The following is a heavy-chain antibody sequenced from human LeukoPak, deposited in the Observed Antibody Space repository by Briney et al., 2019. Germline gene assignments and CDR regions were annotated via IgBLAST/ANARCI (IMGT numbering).Heavy chain of an antibody. V-gene: IGHV3-30-3*01. D-gene: IGHD6-13*01. CDR3: ARDLYSSSSNQRLDY. CDR1: GFTFSSYA. CDR2: ISYDGSNK. Sequence: PGGPLRLSCAASGFTFSSYAMHWVRQAPGKGLEWVEVISYDGSNKYYADSVKGRFTISRDNSKNTLYLQMNSLRAEDTAVYYCARDLYSSSSNQRLDYWGQGTLVTVSS. J-gene: IGHJ4*02.